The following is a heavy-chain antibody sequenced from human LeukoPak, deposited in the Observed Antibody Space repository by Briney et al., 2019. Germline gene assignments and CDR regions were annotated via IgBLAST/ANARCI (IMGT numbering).Heavy chain of an antibody. J-gene: IGHJ3*01. V-gene: IGHV4-59*12. Sequence: SETLPLTCTVSGGPISNFYWTWIRQPPGMGLEFIGYIYSSGITNYNPSLKSRVTILVDTSKNQFSLRLRSVTAADTAIYYCASLRKRGGAFDVWGQGTMVTVSS. CDR2: IYSSGIT. CDR3: ASLRKRGGAFDV. CDR1: GGPISNFY.